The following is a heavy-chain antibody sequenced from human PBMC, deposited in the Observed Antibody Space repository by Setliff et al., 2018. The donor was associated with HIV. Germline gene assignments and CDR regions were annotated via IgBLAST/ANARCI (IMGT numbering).Heavy chain of an antibody. CDR1: GFTFGDYY. J-gene: IGHJ5*02. Sequence: PGGSLRLSCAASGFTFGDYYMTWIRQAPGKGLEWVSYISDSGNTISYADSVKGRFTISRDNAKNSLYLQMSSLRAEDTALYYCASTSSSWRGDWFDPWGQGTLVTVSS. V-gene: IGHV3-11*01. D-gene: IGHD6-13*01. CDR2: ISDSGNTI. CDR3: ASTSSSWRGDWFDP.